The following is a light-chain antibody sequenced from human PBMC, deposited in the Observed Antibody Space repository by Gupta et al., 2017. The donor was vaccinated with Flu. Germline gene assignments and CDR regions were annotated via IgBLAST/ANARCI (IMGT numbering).Light chain of an antibody. CDR3: TAWDDSLDGHQV. CDR1: SSNIGSNT. Sequence: QSVLTQPPSASGTPGQTVTISCSGSSSNIGSNTVDWYQHRPGTAPELLIYSNHVRPSGVPDRFSGSKSGTSASLDVSGLQSEDEADYFCTAWDDSLDGHQVFGGGTKLTVL. CDR2: SNH. J-gene: IGLJ3*02. V-gene: IGLV1-44*01.